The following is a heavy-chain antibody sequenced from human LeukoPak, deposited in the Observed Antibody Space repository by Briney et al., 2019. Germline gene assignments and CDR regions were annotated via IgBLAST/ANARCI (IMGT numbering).Heavy chain of an antibody. D-gene: IGHD2-15*01. CDR1: GFTFSYDW. CDR3: STVRYCSGGSCVGGMDV. CDR2: IKSKTDGGTT. J-gene: IGHJ6*02. Sequence: PGGSLRLSCAASGFTFSYDWMTWVRQAPGKGLEWVGRIKSKTDGGTTDYAAPVKGRFIISRDDSKNTLYLQMNSLKTEDTAVYYCSTVRYCSGGSCVGGMDVWGQGTTVTVSS. V-gene: IGHV3-15*01.